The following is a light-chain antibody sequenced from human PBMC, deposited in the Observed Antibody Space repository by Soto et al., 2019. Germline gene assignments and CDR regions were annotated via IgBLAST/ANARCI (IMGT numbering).Light chain of an antibody. CDR1: SSDVGGYDS. CDR3: SSYTSSGTYV. J-gene: IGLJ1*01. CDR2: EVS. V-gene: IGLV2-14*01. Sequence: QSVLTQPASVSGPPGQSITISCTGTSSDVGGYDSVSWYQQHPGKAPKLMIYEVSNRPSGVSNRFSGSKSGNTASLTISGLQAEDDADYYCSSYTSSGTYVFGTGTKVTVL.